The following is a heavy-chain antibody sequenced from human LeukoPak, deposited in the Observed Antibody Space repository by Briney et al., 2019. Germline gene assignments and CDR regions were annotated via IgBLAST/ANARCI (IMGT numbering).Heavy chain of an antibody. D-gene: IGHD2-2*01. CDR2: IIPIFGTA. Sequence: ASVKVSCKASGGTFSSYAISWVRQAPGQGLEWMGGIIPIFGTASYAQKFQGRVTITADESTSTAYMELSSLRSEDTAVYYCARGRGAICSSTSCSIDYYYYYYMDVWGKGTTVTVSS. J-gene: IGHJ6*03. CDR1: GGTFSSYA. CDR3: ARGRGAICSSTSCSIDYYYYYYMDV. V-gene: IGHV1-69*01.